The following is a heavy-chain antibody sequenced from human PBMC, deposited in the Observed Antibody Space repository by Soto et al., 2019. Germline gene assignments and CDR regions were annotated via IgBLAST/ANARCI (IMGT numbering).Heavy chain of an antibody. CDR3: SRIKFNSAYGVQGRFYYSAVDV. Sequence: SETLSLTCSVSGGSLKRDGYYWAWIRQPPGEGPEWIGTIDNTGGADYSPSLKSRVSISLDTPRNQLLLTLRSVTAADTAVYFCSRIKFNSAYGVQGRFYYSAVDVCGQGKTVTVYS. V-gene: IGHV4-39*07. CDR1: GGSLKRDGYY. D-gene: IGHD5-12*01. J-gene: IGHJ6*02. CDR2: IDNTGGA.